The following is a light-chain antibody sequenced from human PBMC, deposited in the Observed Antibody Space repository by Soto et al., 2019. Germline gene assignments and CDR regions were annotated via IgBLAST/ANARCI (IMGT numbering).Light chain of an antibody. CDR1: QSVSTRS. J-gene: IGKJ1*01. Sequence: EIFMTQSPATLSVPPGARATLSCRASQSVSTRSLAWYQQKPGQAPRLLISGASSRAADIPDRFSGSGSGTDFTLTINRLEPEDFAVYYCQQYDSSPRTFGQGTKVDIK. V-gene: IGKV3-20*01. CDR2: GAS. CDR3: QQYDSSPRT.